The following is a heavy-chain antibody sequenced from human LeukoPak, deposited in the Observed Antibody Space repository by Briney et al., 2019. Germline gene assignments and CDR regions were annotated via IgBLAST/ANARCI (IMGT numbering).Heavy chain of an antibody. CDR2: TNPRSGGT. J-gene: IGHJ4*02. Sequence: GASVKVSCKPSGYTFTDYYLYWVRPAPGQGVVWLGWTNPRSGGTKVAQSFQGRVIMTRDTSISTAYMELSRLRSDDTAIYYCARVSAYYDSSGPHDSWGQGTLVTVSS. CDR3: ARVSAYYDSSGPHDS. V-gene: IGHV1-2*02. D-gene: IGHD3-22*01. CDR1: GYTFTDYY.